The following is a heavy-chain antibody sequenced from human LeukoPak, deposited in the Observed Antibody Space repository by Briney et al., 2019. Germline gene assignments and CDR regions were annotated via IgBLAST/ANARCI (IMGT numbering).Heavy chain of an antibody. Sequence: GGSLRLSCAASGFTFSSYGMNWVRQAPGKGLEWVSSISSSGTYIYFADSVKGRFTISGDNAKNSLYLQMNSLRAEDTAVYYCARVYGDYDALDYWGQGTLVTASS. D-gene: IGHD4-17*01. CDR1: GFTFSSYG. V-gene: IGHV3-21*01. CDR2: ISSSGTYI. J-gene: IGHJ4*02. CDR3: ARVYGDYDALDY.